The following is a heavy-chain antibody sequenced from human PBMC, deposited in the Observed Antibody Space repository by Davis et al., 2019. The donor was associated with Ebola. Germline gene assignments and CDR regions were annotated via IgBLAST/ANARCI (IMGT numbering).Heavy chain of an antibody. J-gene: IGHJ6*02. D-gene: IGHD3-3*01. CDR3: ARDLGYYDFWGGYYTYYYGMDV. V-gene: IGHV3-21*01. CDR2: ISSSSSYI. Sequence: PGGSLRLSCAASGFTFSSYSMNWVRQAPGKGLEWVSSISSSSSYIYYADSVKGRFTISRDNAKNSLYLQMNSLRAEDTAVYYCARDLGYYDFWGGYYTYYYGMDVWGQGTTVTVSS. CDR1: GFTFSSYS.